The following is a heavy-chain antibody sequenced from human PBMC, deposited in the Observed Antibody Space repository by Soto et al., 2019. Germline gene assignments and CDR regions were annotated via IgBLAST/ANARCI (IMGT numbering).Heavy chain of an antibody. V-gene: IGHV3-30*18. D-gene: IGHD2-2*01. CDR1: GFTFSSYG. CDR2: ISYDGSNK. Sequence: GGSLRLSCAASGFTFSSYGMHWVRQAPGKGLEWVAVISYDGSNKYYADSVKGRFTISRDNSKNTLYLQMNSLRAEDTVVYYCAKDSPQYCSSTSCFPYYYYYMDVWGKGTTVTVSS. J-gene: IGHJ6*03. CDR3: AKDSPQYCSSTSCFPYYYYYMDV.